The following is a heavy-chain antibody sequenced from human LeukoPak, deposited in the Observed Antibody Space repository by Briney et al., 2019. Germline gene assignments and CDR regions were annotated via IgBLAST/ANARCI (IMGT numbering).Heavy chain of an antibody. CDR3: ARTITMVRGGKGEFDP. D-gene: IGHD3-10*01. J-gene: IGHJ5*02. V-gene: IGHV4-34*01. Sequence: SETLSLTCAVYGGSFSGYYWSWIRQPPGKGLEWIGEINHSGSTNYNPSLKSRVTISVDTSKNQFSLKLSSVTAADTAVYYCARTITMVRGGKGEFDPWGQGTLVTVSS. CDR2: INHSGST. CDR1: GGSFSGYY.